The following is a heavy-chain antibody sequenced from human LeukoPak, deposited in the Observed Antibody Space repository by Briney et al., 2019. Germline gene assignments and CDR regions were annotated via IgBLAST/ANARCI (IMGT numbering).Heavy chain of an antibody. CDR3: AVVVVTAIHAY. D-gene: IGHD2-21*02. CDR2: INSDGSSI. J-gene: IGHJ4*02. CDR1: GFTFSNYW. Sequence: GGSLRLSCAASGFTFSNYWMHWVRQAPGKGLVWVSRINSDGSSISYADSVKGRFTISRDNAKNTLYLQMNSLRAEDTAVYYCAVVVVTAIHAYWGQGTLVTVSS. V-gene: IGHV3-74*01.